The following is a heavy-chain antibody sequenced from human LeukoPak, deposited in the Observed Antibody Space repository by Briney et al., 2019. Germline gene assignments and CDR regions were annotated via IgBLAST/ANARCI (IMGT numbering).Heavy chain of an antibody. CDR3: VSPRGFSYGYFDY. Sequence: SETLSLTCTVSGGSISSSSAYWGWIRQPPGQGLEWVGSIYYSKNTYYNPSLKSRVTISADTSKNHSPLTLGSVSATDTAVYYCVSPRGFSYGYFDYWGQGTLVTVSS. D-gene: IGHD5-18*01. CDR2: IYYSKNT. CDR1: GGSISSSSAY. J-gene: IGHJ4*02. V-gene: IGHV4-39*02.